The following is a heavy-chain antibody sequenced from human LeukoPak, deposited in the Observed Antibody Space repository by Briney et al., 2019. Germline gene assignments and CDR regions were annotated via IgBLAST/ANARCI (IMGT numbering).Heavy chain of an antibody. CDR1: GGSISSYY. D-gene: IGHD6-25*01. J-gene: IGHJ4*02. V-gene: IGHV4-59*01. CDR2: IYYSGST. Sequence: SETLSLTCTVSGGSISSYYWSWIRQPPGKGLEWIGYIYYSGSTNYNPSLKSRVTISVDTSKNQFSLKLSSVTAADTAVYFCAAAPNPSYFDFWGQGTLVTVSS. CDR3: AAAPNPSYFDF.